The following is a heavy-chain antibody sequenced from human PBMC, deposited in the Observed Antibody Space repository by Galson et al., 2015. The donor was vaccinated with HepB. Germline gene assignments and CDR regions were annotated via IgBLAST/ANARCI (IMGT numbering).Heavy chain of an antibody. CDR3: ATSRGWLQTFDY. J-gene: IGHJ4*02. D-gene: IGHD5-24*01. CDR2: FDPEDGET. Sequence: SVKVSCKVSGYTLTELSMQWVQQAPGKGHEWMGGFDPEDGETIYAQKFQGRVTMTEDTSTDTAYMELSSLRSEDTAVYYCATSRGWLQTFDYWGQGTLVTVSS. CDR1: GYTLTELS. V-gene: IGHV1-24*01.